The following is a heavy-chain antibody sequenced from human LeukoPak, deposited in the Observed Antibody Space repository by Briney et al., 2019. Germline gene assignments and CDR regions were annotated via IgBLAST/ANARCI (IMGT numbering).Heavy chain of an antibody. V-gene: IGHV1-2*02. Sequence: ASVKVSCKASGYTFTGYYMHWVRQAPGQGLEWMGWINPNSGGTNYAQKFQGRVTMTRDTSISTAYMELSRLISDDTAVYYCARDRDIAVAAMNYWGQGTLVTVSS. CDR3: ARDRDIAVAAMNY. J-gene: IGHJ4*02. CDR2: INPNSGGT. CDR1: GYTFTGYY. D-gene: IGHD6-19*01.